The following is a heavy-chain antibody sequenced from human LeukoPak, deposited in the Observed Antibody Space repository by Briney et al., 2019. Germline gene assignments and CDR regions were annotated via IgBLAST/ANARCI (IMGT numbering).Heavy chain of an antibody. V-gene: IGHV4-31*03. CDR2: IYYSGST. J-gene: IGHJ3*02. CDR1: GGSISSGGYY. D-gene: IGHD2-2*01. Sequence: SETLSLTCTVSGGSISSGGYYWSWIRQHPGKGLEWIGYIYYSGSTYYNPSLKSRVTISVDTSKNQFSLKLSSVTAADTAVYYCARDTRDAFDIWGQGTMVTVSS. CDR3: ARDTRDAFDI.